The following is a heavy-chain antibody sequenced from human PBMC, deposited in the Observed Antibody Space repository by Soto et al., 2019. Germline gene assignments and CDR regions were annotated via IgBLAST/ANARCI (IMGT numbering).Heavy chain of an antibody. CDR2: INPSGGST. D-gene: IGHD3-9*01. J-gene: IGHJ6*02. V-gene: IGHV1-46*01. CDR3: AREAGSPAHYYDILTGPHEVHYYYHGMDV. CDR1: GYTFTSYY. Sequence: GASVKVSCKASGYTFTSYYMHWVRQAPGQGLEWMGIINPSGGSTSYAQKFQGRVTMTRDTSTSTVYMELSSLRSEDTAVYYCAREAGSPAHYYDILTGPHEVHYYYHGMDVWGHGTTVTVSS.